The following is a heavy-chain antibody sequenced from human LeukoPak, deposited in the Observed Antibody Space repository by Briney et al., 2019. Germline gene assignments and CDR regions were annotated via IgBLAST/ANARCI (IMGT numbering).Heavy chain of an antibody. Sequence: SETLSLTCTVSGGSISNYYWSWIRQPPGKGLEWIGYIYHSGSTNYNPSLKSRVTISVDMSKNQFSLKLSSVTAADTAVYYCARTFMITFGGVIEYFEHWGQGTLVTVSS. CDR3: ARTFMITFGGVIEYFEH. CDR1: GGSISNYY. D-gene: IGHD3-16*02. J-gene: IGHJ4*02. CDR2: IYHSGST. V-gene: IGHV4-59*01.